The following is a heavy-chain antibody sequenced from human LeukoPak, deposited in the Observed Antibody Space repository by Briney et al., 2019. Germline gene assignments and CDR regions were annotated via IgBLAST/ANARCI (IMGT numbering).Heavy chain of an antibody. V-gene: IGHV4-59*08. CDR3: ARLDDILTGPYPYYFDY. Sequence: PSETLSLTCTVSGGSISSYYWSWIRQPPGKGLEWIGYIYYSGSTNYNPSLKSRVTISVDTSKNQFSLKLSSVTAADTAVYYCARLDDILTGPYPYYFDYWGQGTLVTVSS. D-gene: IGHD3-9*01. CDR2: IYYSGST. CDR1: GGSISSYY. J-gene: IGHJ4*02.